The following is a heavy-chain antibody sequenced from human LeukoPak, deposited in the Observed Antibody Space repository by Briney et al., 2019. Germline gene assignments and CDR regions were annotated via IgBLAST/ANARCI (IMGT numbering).Heavy chain of an antibody. CDR3: ARPLTTSGWYFDL. J-gene: IGHJ2*01. Sequence: VASVKVSCKASGYTFTGFYIHWARQAPGQGLEWMGWINPNSGGTNYAQKFQDRVTMTRDTSISTAYMELSSLKSDDTAVYYCARPLTTSGWYFDLWGRGTLVTVSS. CDR2: INPNSGGT. D-gene: IGHD1-14*01. V-gene: IGHV1-2*02. CDR1: GYTFTGFY.